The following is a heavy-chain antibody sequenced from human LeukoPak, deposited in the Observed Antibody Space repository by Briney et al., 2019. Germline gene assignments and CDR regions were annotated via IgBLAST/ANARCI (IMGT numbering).Heavy chain of an antibody. J-gene: IGHJ4*02. Sequence: GGSLRLSCAASGFTFYNFDMSWVRQAPGKGLEWVLYIDCSGRLTYYDDSVRGRFTISRDNSKDTLYLEMHSLRDEDASVYYGARAISQFVIGGAAYWGQGTQVTVSS. CDR2: IDCSGRLT. D-gene: IGHD1-26*01. V-gene: IGHV3-23*05. CDR1: GFTFYNFD. CDR3: ARAISQFVIGGAAY.